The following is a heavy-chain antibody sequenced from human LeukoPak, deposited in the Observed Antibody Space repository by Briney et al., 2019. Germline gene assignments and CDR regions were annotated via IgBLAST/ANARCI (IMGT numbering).Heavy chain of an antibody. CDR1: GFTFSSYA. CDR2: ISYDGSNK. J-gene: IGHJ6*04. D-gene: IGHD6-25*01. Sequence: GGSLRLSSAASGFTFSSYAMHWVRQAPGKGMEWVAVISYDGSNKYYADSVKGRFTISRDNSKNTLYLQMNSLRAEDTAVYYCARDAADYYYGMDVWGKGTTVTVSS. CDR3: ARDAADYYYGMDV. V-gene: IGHV3-30*04.